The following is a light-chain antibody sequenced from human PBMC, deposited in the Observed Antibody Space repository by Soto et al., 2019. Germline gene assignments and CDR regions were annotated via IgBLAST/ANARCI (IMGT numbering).Light chain of an antibody. V-gene: IGLV2-23*01. CDR3: FSFTSTNTHV. CDR2: ETS. CDR1: SSDFGSYKF. Sequence: QSALTQPASVSGSPGQSVTISCTGTSSDFGSYKFVSWHQHHPGKVPKVIIYETSKRPSGVSDRFSGSKSGNTASLTISGLQAEDEADYYCFSFTSTNTHVFGSGTKVTVL. J-gene: IGLJ1*01.